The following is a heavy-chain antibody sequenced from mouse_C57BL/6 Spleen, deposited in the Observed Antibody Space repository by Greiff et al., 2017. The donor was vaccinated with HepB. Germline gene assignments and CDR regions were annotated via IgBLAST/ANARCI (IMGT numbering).Heavy chain of an antibody. CDR2: IYPGDGDT. D-gene: IGHD1-1*01. CDR1: GYAFSSYW. CDR3: ARRGYYGSSYVNFDY. V-gene: IGHV1-80*01. Sequence: VKLMESGAELVKPGASVKISCKASGYAFSSYWMNWVKQRPGKGLEWIGQIYPGDGDTNYNGKFKGKATLTADKSSSTAYMQLSSLTSEDSAVYFCARRGYYGSSYVNFDYWGQGTTLTVSS. J-gene: IGHJ2*01.